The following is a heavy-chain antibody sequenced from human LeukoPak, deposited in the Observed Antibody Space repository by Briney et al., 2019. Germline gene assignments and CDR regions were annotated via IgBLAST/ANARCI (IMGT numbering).Heavy chain of an antibody. CDR2: ISYDEHYN. CDR1: GFTFSSYG. V-gene: IGHV3-30*03. Sequence: GGSLRLSCAASGFTFSSYGMHWVRQAPGKGLEWVAVISYDEHYNNYADSVKGRFTISRDNSKNTLYLQMNSLRAEDTAVYYCTRDLMDYDVSTGLHHYYMDVWGQGTTVTVSS. CDR3: TRDLMDYDVSTGLHHYYMDV. J-gene: IGHJ6*02. D-gene: IGHD3-9*01.